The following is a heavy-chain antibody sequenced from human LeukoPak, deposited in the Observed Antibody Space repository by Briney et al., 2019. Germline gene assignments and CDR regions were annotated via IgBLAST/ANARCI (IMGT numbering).Heavy chain of an antibody. CDR2: ISYHGRDT. J-gene: IGHJ4*02. CDR1: GVTFSSCA. V-gene: IGHV3-30*04. Sequence: GGSLRLSCAASGVTFSSCAVHWVRQAPGKGLEWVAVISYHGRDTYYADSVKGRFTISRENSKNTLYLQLNSLGAEDTAVYYCAAQPCSVGRCYLDYWGQGTLVTVSS. D-gene: IGHD2-15*01. CDR3: AAQPCSVGRCYLDY.